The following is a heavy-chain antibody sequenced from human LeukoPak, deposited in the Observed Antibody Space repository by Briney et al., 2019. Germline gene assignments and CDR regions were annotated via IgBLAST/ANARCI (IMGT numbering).Heavy chain of an antibody. V-gene: IGHV3-7*03. Sequence: GGSLRLSCAASGSTFSSYWMSWVRPAPGKGLEWVANIKQDGSEKYYVDSVKGRFTISRDNAKNSLYLQMNSLRAEDTAVYYCARDSRVLRYFDWSSPVDYWGQGTLVTVSS. J-gene: IGHJ4*02. D-gene: IGHD3-9*01. CDR1: GSTFSSYW. CDR2: IKQDGSEK. CDR3: ARDSRVLRYFDWSSPVDY.